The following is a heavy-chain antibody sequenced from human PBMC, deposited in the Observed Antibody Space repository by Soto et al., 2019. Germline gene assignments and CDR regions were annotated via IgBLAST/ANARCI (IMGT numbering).Heavy chain of an antibody. J-gene: IGHJ6*02. CDR3: ARDRYCSGGSCTRGNYYYGMDV. CDR2: IIPIFGTA. CDR1: GGTFSSYA. D-gene: IGHD2-15*01. V-gene: IGHV1-69*13. Sequence: GASVKVSCKASGGTFSSYAISWVRQAPGQGLEWMGGIIPIFGTANYGQKFQGRVTITADESTSTAYMELSSLRSEDTAVYYCARDRYCSGGSCTRGNYYYGMDVWGQGTTVTVSS.